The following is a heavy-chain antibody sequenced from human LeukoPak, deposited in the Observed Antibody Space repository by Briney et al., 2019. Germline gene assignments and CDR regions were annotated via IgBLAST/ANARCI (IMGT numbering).Heavy chain of an antibody. V-gene: IGHV3-48*04. CDR2: ITSSSSTI. Sequence: GGSLRLSCAASGFTFSSYSMNWVRQAPGKGLEWVSYITSSSSTIYYADSVKGRFTISRDNAKNSLYLQMNSLRAEDTAVYYWAGGRLLFGGAFDYLGQGTLVTVSS. CDR1: GFTFSSYS. J-gene: IGHJ4*02. D-gene: IGHD3-16*01. CDR3: AGGRLLFGGAFDY.